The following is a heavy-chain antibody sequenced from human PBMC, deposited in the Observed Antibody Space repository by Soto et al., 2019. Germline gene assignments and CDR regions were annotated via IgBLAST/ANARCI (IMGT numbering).Heavy chain of an antibody. CDR1: GFTFSSYA. J-gene: IGHJ4*02. Sequence: GGSLRLSCAASGFTFSSYAMSWVRQAPGKGLEWVSAISGSGGSTYYADSVKGRFTISRDNSKNTLYLQMDSLRAEDTAVYYCAKRYYYDSSGYYWAPCDYWGQGTLVTVSS. D-gene: IGHD3-22*01. CDR3: AKRYYYDSSGYYWAPCDY. CDR2: ISGSGGST. V-gene: IGHV3-23*01.